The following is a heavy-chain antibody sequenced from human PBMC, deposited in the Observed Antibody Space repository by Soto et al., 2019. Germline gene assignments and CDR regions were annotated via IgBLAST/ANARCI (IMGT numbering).Heavy chain of an antibody. CDR1: GDSVSSNNVA. CDR3: SRGRNSAFDY. Sequence: QVQLQQSGPGLVKPSQTLSLTCAISGDSVSSNNVAWNWVRQSPSSGIAWLGRTYYTSKWNYDYAVSVKSRISVAPDTSNNQFSLQVNFVTPVDTAVYYCSRGRNSAFDYWGQGTLVTVSS. J-gene: IGHJ4*02. V-gene: IGHV6-1*01. CDR2: TYYTSKWNY. D-gene: IGHD5-18*01.